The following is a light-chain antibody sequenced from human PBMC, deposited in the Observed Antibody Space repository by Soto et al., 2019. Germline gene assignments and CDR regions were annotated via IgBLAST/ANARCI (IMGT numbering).Light chain of an antibody. CDR3: CSYEGSYNVV. J-gene: IGLJ1*01. Sequence: QSVLTQPRSVSGSPGQSVTISCTGTSSDVGGYNYVSWYQQHPGKAPKLMIYDVNKRPSGVPDRFSGSKSGNTASLTISGLQAEDEADYHCCSYEGSYNVVFGPGTKVTVL. CDR2: DVN. V-gene: IGLV2-11*01. CDR1: SSDVGGYNY.